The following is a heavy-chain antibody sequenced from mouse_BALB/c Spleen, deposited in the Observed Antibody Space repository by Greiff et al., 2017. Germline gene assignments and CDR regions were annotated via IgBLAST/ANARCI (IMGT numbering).Heavy chain of an antibody. D-gene: IGHD2-2*01. Sequence: VVESGPELVKPGASVKISCKASGYTFTDYYINWVKQKPGQGLEWIGWIYPGSGNTKYNEKFKGKATLTVDTSSSTAYMQLSSLTSEDTAVYFCARSGYDAAWFAYWGQGTLVTVSA. CDR3: ARSGYDAAWFAY. CDR2: IYPGSGNT. CDR1: GYTFTDYY. V-gene: IGHV1-84*02. J-gene: IGHJ3*01.